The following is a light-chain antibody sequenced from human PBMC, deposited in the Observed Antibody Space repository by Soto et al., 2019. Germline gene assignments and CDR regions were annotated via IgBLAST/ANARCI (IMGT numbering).Light chain of an antibody. CDR3: QSYDSSLSGYV. V-gene: IGLV1-40*01. CDR2: GNS. Sequence: QAVVTQPPSVSGAPGQRVTISCTGSSSNIGAGYDVHWYQQLPGTAPKLLIYGNSNRPSGVPDRFSGSKSGTSASLAITGLRAEDGADYSCQSYDSSLSGYVFGTGTKLTVL. J-gene: IGLJ1*01. CDR1: SSNIGAGYD.